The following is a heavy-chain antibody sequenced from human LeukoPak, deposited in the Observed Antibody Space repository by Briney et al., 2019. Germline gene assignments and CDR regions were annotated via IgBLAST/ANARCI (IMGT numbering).Heavy chain of an antibody. J-gene: IGHJ3*02. CDR2: FDPEDGET. CDR1: GYTLTELS. Sequence: ASVKVSCKVSGYTLTELSMHWVRQAPGKGLEWMGGFDPEDGETIYAQKFQGRVTTTEDTSTDTAYMELSSLRSEDTAVYYCATATPDAFDIWGQGTMVTVSS. CDR3: ATATPDAFDI. V-gene: IGHV1-24*01.